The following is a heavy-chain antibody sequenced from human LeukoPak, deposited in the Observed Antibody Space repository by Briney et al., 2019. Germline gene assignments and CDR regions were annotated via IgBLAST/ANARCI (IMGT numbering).Heavy chain of an antibody. Sequence: SGGSLRLSCAASGFTFSSYSMNWVRQAPGKGLEWVSSISSSSSYVYYADSVKGRFTISRDNAKNSLYLQMNSLRAEDTAVYYCAELGITMIGGVWGKGTTVTISS. D-gene: IGHD3-10*02. V-gene: IGHV3-21*01. CDR2: ISSSSSYV. CDR3: AELGITMIGGV. CDR1: GFTFSSYS. J-gene: IGHJ6*04.